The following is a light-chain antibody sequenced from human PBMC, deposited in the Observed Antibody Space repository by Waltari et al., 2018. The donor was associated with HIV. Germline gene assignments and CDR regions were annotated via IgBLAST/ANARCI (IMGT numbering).Light chain of an antibody. CDR3: CAYAGSTTYVI. Sequence: QSALTQPASVSGSPGQSITISCTGTSSDVGGYNLVSWYQQHPGKAPKLMIYEVSKRPSRVSKRFSGSKSGNTASLTISGLQAEDEADYYCCAYAGSTTYVIFGGGTKLTVL. CDR2: EVS. CDR1: SSDVGGYNL. V-gene: IGLV2-23*02. J-gene: IGLJ2*01.